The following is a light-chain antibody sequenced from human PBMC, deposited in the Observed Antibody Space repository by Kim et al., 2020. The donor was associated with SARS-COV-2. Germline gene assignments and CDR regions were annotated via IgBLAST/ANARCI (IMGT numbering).Light chain of an antibody. V-gene: IGLV2-14*01. J-gene: IGLJ2*01. CDR1: SSDVGGYNY. Sequence: QSALTQPASVSGSPGQSITISCTGTSSDVGGYNYVSWYQQHPGKAPKLMIYDVSKRPSGVSNRFSGSKSGNTASLTISGLQAEDEADYYCSSYTSSSYVVFGGGTKL. CDR2: DVS. CDR3: SSYTSSSYVV.